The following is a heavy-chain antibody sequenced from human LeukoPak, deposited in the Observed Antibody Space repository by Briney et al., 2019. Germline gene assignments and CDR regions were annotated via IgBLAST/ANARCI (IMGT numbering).Heavy chain of an antibody. V-gene: IGHV4-61*01. CDR2: IYYSGST. CDR3: ARRVPSVRGIDY. D-gene: IGHD3-16*01. CDR1: GGSVSSGRYY. J-gene: IGHJ4*02. Sequence: PSETLSLTCTVSGGSVSSGRYYWSWIRQPPGKGLEWFGHIYYSGSTNYNPSHKSRVTISVDTSKNQFSLKRSSVTAADTAVYYCARRVPSVRGIDYWGQGTLVTVSS.